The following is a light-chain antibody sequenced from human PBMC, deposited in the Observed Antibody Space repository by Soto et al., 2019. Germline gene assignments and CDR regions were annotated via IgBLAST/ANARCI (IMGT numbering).Light chain of an antibody. V-gene: IGLV2-14*01. CDR3: SSYTSKSSLI. J-gene: IGLJ2*01. CDR1: MRDVGAYNL. Sequence: QSALTQPASVSESPGQSITISCAGTMRDVGAYNLVSWYQQHPGRAPQLIIYEVRNRPSGISFRFSGSKSGNTSSLTISGLQAEDEAEYYCSSYTSKSSLIFGGGTNLTVL. CDR2: EVR.